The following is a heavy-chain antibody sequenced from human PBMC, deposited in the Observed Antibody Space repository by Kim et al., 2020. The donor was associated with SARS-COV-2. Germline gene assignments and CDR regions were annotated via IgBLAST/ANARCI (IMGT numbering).Heavy chain of an antibody. CDR3: ARLGDSSSWFFDY. Sequence: GGSLRLSCAASGLTFSSYWMSWVRQAPGRGLEWVANIKQDGSEKYYVNSVKGRFTISRDNAKNSLYLQMNSLRAEDTAVYYCARLGDSSSWFFDYWGQGTLVTVSS. CDR1: GLTFSSYW. J-gene: IGHJ4*02. CDR2: IKQDGSEK. V-gene: IGHV3-7*01. D-gene: IGHD6-13*01.